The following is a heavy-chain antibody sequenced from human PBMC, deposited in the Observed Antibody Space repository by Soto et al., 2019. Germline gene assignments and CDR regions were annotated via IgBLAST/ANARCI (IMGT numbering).Heavy chain of an antibody. CDR2: IYHSGST. D-gene: IGHD4-17*01. CDR1: GGSISSGGYS. V-gene: IGHV4-30-2*01. Sequence: SETLSLTCAVSGGSISSGGYSRYWIRQPPGKGLEWIGYIYHSGSTYYNPSLKSRVTISVDRSKNQFSLKLSSVTAADTAVYYCARGQTTVTTLDYWGQGTLVTVSS. J-gene: IGHJ4*02. CDR3: ARGQTTVTTLDY.